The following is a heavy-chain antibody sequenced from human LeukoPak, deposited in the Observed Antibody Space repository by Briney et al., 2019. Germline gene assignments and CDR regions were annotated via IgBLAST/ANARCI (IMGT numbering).Heavy chain of an antibody. CDR1: GFTFSSYT. J-gene: IGHJ4*02. CDR2: IGAGGTFT. CDR3: AKDLDYTTYGYYSDY. Sequence: GGSLSLSCTASGFTFSSYTMNWVRQAPGKGLEWVSGIGAGGTFTYYADSVKGRFTISRDNSRNTLYLQMNSLRADDTAVYYCAKDLDYTTYGYYSDYWGQGTLVTVSS. D-gene: IGHD4-11*01. V-gene: IGHV3-23*01.